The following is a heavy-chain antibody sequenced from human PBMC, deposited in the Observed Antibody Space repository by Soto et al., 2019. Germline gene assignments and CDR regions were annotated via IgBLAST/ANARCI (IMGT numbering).Heavy chain of an antibody. V-gene: IGHV5-10-1*01. CDR1: GNSFTSYW. D-gene: IGHD2-8*01. J-gene: IGHJ5*02. CDR2: IDPSDSYT. CDR3: ARQYVSWFDP. Sequence: XESLKISWQCSGNSFTSYWISWVRQMPGKGLEWMGRIDPSDSYTNYSPPFQGHVTISADKSISTAYLQWSSLKASDTAMYYCARQYVSWFDPWGQGTLVTVSS.